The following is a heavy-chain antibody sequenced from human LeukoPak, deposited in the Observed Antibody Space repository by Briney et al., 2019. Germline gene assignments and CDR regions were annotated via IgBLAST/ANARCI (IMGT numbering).Heavy chain of an antibody. CDR3: TTNSGYDYYAFDI. V-gene: IGHV3-53*01. Sequence: PGGSLRLSCAASGFTVSSNYMSWVRQAPGKGLEWVSVIYSGGSTYYADSVKGRFTISRDNSKNTLYLQMNSLRAEDTAVYYCTTNSGYDYYAFDIWGQGTMVTVSS. CDR1: GFTVSSNY. J-gene: IGHJ3*02. CDR2: IYSGGST. D-gene: IGHD5-12*01.